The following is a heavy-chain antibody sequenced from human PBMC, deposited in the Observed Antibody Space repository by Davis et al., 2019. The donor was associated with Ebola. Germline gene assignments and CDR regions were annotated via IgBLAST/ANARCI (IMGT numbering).Heavy chain of an antibody. J-gene: IGHJ5*02. Sequence: GPLRPSCAAPGFTFSSYWMSWIRQPPGKGLAWIGEINHSGSTNYNPSLKSRVTISVDTSKNQFSLKLSSVTAADTAVYYCARGSSAGATKSFDWFDPWGQGTLVTVSS. CDR1: GFTFSSYW. CDR3: ARGSSAGATKSFDWFDP. D-gene: IGHD1-26*01. CDR2: INHSGST. V-gene: IGHV4-34*01.